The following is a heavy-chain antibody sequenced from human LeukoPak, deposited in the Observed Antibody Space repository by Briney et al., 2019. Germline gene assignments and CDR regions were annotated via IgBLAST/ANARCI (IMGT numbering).Heavy chain of an antibody. CDR3: VRERNNFWSGHHSIFDS. D-gene: IGHD3-3*01. CDR2: INNDGSST. V-gene: IGHV3-74*01. CDR1: GFIFSDHW. Sequence: GGSLRLSCAASGFIFSDHWMHWVRQAPGKGLVWLSRINNDGSSTIYADSVKGRFTFFRDNAENTLFLEMSSLRVEDTAVYYCVRERNNFWSGHHSIFDSWGQGTLVTVSS. J-gene: IGHJ4*02.